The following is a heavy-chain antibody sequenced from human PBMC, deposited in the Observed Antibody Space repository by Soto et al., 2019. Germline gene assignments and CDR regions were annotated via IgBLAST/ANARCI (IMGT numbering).Heavy chain of an antibody. CDR2: IIPIFGTA. CDR3: ASSMDIVATRLPYYYYGMDV. V-gene: IGHV1-69*12. CDR1: GGTFSSYA. Sequence: QVQLVQSGAEVKKPGSSVKVSCKASGGTFSSYAISWVRQAPGQGLEWMGGIIPIFGTANYAQKFQGRVTITADESTSTAYMELSSLRSEDTDVYYCASSMDIVATRLPYYYYGMDVWGQGTTVTVSS. J-gene: IGHJ6*02. D-gene: IGHD5-12*01.